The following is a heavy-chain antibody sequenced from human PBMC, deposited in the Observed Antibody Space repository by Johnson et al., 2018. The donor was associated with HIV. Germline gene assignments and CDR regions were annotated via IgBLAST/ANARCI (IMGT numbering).Heavy chain of an antibody. CDR1: GFSVSSNY. V-gene: IGHV3-66*01. D-gene: IGHD3-22*01. CDR3: ARDRRYYDSSGYYHDAFDI. Sequence: MLLVESGGGLVQPGGSLRLSCAASGFSVSSNYMSWVRQSPGKGLEWVSVTYSGGSTYYADSVKGRFTISRDNSQNTLYLQMNSLRADDTAVYFCARDRRYYDSSGYYHDAFDIWGQGTMVTVSS. J-gene: IGHJ3*02. CDR2: TYSGGST.